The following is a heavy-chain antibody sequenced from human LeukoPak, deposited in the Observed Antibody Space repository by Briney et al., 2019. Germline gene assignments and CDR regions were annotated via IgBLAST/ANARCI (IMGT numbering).Heavy chain of an antibody. CDR3: ATDHGDYYDSSGYLGYFDY. CDR2: FDPEDGET. J-gene: IGHJ4*02. CDR1: GYTLTELS. Sequence: GASVKVSCKVSGYTLTELSKHWVRQAPGKGLEWMGGFDPEDGETIYAQKFQGRVTMTEDTSTDTAYMELSSLRSEDTAVYYCATDHGDYYDSSGYLGYFDYWGQGTLVTVSS. V-gene: IGHV1-24*01. D-gene: IGHD3-22*01.